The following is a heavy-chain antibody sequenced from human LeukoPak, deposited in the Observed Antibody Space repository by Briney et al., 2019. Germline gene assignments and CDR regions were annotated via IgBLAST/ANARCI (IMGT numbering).Heavy chain of an antibody. V-gene: IGHV4-4*07. Sequence: TSETLSLTCTVSGGSFSNYYWSWIRQPAGKGLEWIGRIYTSGSTNYNPSVKSRVTMSVDTSNNQSSLKLTSVTAADTAVYYCARQPPQYYGMDVWGQGTTVTVSS. CDR3: ARQPPQYYGMDV. D-gene: IGHD1-14*01. CDR1: GGSFSNYY. CDR2: IYTSGST. J-gene: IGHJ6*02.